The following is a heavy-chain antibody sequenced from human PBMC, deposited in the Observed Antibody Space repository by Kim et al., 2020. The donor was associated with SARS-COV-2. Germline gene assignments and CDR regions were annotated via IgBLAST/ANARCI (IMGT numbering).Heavy chain of an antibody. V-gene: IGHV4-4*02. CDR2: IYHSGST. Sequence: SETLSLTCAVSGGSISSSNWWSWVRQPPGKGLEWIGEIYHSGSTNYNPSLKSRVTISVDKSKNQFSLKLSSVTAADTAVYYCARDPMVRGVTLYYYYGMDVWGQGTTVTVSS. CDR1: GGSISSSNW. CDR3: ARDPMVRGVTLYYYYGMDV. J-gene: IGHJ6*02. D-gene: IGHD3-10*01.